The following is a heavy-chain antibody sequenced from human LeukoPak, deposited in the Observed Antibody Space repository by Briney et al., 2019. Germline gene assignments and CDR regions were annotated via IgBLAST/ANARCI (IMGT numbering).Heavy chain of an antibody. Sequence: GGSLRLSCAASGFTFSSYAMHWVPQAPGKGLEYVSAISSNGGSTYYANSVKGRFTISRDNSTNTLYLQMGSLRAEDMAVYYCARKGSGTYYDYWGPGTLVTVSS. V-gene: IGHV3-64*01. CDR2: ISSNGGST. CDR1: GFTFSSYA. J-gene: IGHJ4*02. D-gene: IGHD3-10*01. CDR3: ARKGSGTYYDY.